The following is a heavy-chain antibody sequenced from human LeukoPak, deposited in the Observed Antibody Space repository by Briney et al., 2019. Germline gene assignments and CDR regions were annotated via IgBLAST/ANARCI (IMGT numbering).Heavy chain of an antibody. CDR1: GFTFSDYY. CDR3: VKDSGAGFFVPGWFGP. Sequence: GGSLRLSCAASGFTFSDYYMSWVRQLPGKGLDWVALISHDGSRQSFADSVKGRFQISRDNSKNTVFLHMNSLGPADTAVYYCVKDSGAGFFVPGWFGPWGQGTLVAVSS. CDR2: ISHDGSRQ. J-gene: IGHJ5*02. D-gene: IGHD2-15*01. V-gene: IGHV3-30*18.